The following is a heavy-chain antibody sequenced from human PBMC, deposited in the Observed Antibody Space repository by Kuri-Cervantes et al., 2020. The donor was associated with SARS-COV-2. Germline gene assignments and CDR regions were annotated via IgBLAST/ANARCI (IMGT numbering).Heavy chain of an antibody. V-gene: IGHV3-53*01. J-gene: IGHJ4*02. CDR1: GFTVSRDY. CDR2: IYSAGNT. D-gene: IGHD5-24*01. CDR3: ARVEMATKIDY. Sequence: GESLKISCATSGFTVSRDYMSWARQAPGKGLEWVSLIYSAGNTYYAASVKGRFTISRDDSNNTLYLQMNSLRAEDTAVYYCARVEMATKIDYWGQGTLVTVSS.